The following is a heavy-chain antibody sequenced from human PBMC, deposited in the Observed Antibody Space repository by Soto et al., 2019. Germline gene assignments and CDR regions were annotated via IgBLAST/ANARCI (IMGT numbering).Heavy chain of an antibody. D-gene: IGHD2-15*01. J-gene: IGHJ4*02. V-gene: IGHV3-23*01. CDR3: AKGHVVAATQGLGYTVYFDY. Sequence: EVQLLESGGGLVQPGGSLRLSCAASGFTFSSYAMSWVRQAPGKGLEWVSAISGSGGSTYYADSVKGRFTISRDNSKNTLYLQMNSLRAEDTAVYYCAKGHVVAATQGLGYTVYFDYWGQGTLVTVSS. CDR2: ISGSGGST. CDR1: GFTFSSYA.